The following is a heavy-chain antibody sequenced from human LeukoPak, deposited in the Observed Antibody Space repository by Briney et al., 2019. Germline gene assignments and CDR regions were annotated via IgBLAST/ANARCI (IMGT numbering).Heavy chain of an antibody. D-gene: IGHD5-24*01. V-gene: IGHV1-24*01. J-gene: IGHJ4*02. CDR3: ATGPHFKMSY. CDR2: FDPEDGEA. CDR1: GYTLTELS. Sequence: GASVKVSCKVSGYTLTELSMHWVRQAPGKGLEWMGGFDPEDGEAIYAQKFQGRVTMTEDTSTDTAYMELSSLRAEDTAVYYCATGPHFKMSYWGQGTLVTVSS.